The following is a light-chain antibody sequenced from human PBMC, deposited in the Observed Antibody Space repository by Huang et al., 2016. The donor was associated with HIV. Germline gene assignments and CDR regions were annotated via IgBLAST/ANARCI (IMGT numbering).Light chain of an antibody. CDR2: LSS. V-gene: IGKV2-28*01. J-gene: IGKJ5*01. Sequence: DIVMTQSPLSLPVTPGEPASISCRSSQSLLHSNGYNYLDWYMQKPGQSPHLLISLSSKRVSGFPDRFSGSGSVTYFTLKISRVEAEDVGVYYCMQALQTPRTFGQGTRLEIK. CDR1: QSLLHSNGYNY. CDR3: MQALQTPRT.